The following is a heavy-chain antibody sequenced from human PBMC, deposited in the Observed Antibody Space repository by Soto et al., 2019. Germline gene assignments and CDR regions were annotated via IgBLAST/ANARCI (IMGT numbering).Heavy chain of an antibody. CDR1: GGSISSSSCY. CDR2: IYYSGST. Sequence: SETLSLTCTVSGGSISSSSCYWGWIRQPPGKGLEWIGSIYYSGSTYYNPSLKSRVTISVDTSKNQFSLKLSSVTAADTAVYYCARQASGYNRFDYWGQGTLVTVSS. J-gene: IGHJ4*02. D-gene: IGHD5-12*01. CDR3: ARQASGYNRFDY. V-gene: IGHV4-39*01.